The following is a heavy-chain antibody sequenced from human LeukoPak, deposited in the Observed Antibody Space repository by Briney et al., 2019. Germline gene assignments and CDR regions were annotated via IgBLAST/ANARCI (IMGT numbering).Heavy chain of an antibody. Sequence: SETLSLTCNVSVGSISSYYWSLIRQPPGKGLEWIGYVYNSGTTNYNPSLKSRVTISVDTSKNQFFLILSSVTAADTAMYYCARDSGSGSYYGMDVWGQGTTVTVSS. J-gene: IGHJ6*02. D-gene: IGHD3-10*01. CDR3: ARDSGSGSYYGMDV. CDR1: VGSISSYY. CDR2: VYNSGTT. V-gene: IGHV4-59*01.